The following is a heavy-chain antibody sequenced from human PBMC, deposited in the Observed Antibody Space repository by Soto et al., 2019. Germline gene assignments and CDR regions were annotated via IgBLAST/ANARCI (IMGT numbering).Heavy chain of an antibody. J-gene: IGHJ6*02. V-gene: IGHV1-69*02. CDR2: IIPILGIA. Sequence: GASVKVSCKASGGTFSSYTIGWVRRAPGQGLEWMGRIIPILGIANYAQKFQGRVTITADKSTSTAYMELSSLRSEDTAVYYCASAGTPSIAAAQRYYYGMDVWGQGTTVTVSS. CDR3: ASAGTPSIAAAQRYYYGMDV. CDR1: GGTFSSYT. D-gene: IGHD6-13*01.